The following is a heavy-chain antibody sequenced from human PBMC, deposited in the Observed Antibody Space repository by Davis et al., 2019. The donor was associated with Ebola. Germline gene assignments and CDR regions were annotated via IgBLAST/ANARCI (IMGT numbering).Heavy chain of an antibody. V-gene: IGHV1-2*04. CDR1: GYTFTGYY. CDR2: INPNSGGT. D-gene: IGHD3-10*01. CDR3: ARTSPYGNAFDI. J-gene: IGHJ3*02. Sequence: ASVKVSCKASGYTFTGYYMHWVRQAPGQGLEWMGWINPNSGGTNYAQKFQGWVTMTRDTSTSTVYMELSSLRSEDTAVYYCARTSPYGNAFDIWGQGTMVTVSS.